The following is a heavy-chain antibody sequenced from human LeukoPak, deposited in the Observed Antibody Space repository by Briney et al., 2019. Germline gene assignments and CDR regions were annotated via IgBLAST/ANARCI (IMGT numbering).Heavy chain of an antibody. J-gene: IGHJ4*02. CDR1: GFTFDDYA. CDR3: AKDISPAIVVVTATEN. D-gene: IGHD2-21*02. V-gene: IGHV3-43*02. Sequence: PGGSLRLSCAAPGFTFDDYAMHWVRQAPGKGLEWVSLISGDGGSTYYADSVKGRFTISRDNSKNSLYLQMNSLRTEDTALYYCAKDISPAIVVVTATENWGQGTLVTVSS. CDR2: ISGDGGST.